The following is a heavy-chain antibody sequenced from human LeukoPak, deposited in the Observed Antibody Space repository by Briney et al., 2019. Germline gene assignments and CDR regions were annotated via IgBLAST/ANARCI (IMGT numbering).Heavy chain of an antibody. D-gene: IGHD3-10*01. Sequence: ASVKVSCKASGYTFTSYGISWVRQAPGQGLEWMGWISAYNGNTNYAQKLQGRVTMTTDTSTSTAYMELRSLRSDDTAVYYCATVAMVRGVIGREDDAFDIWGQGTMVTVSS. CDR3: ATVAMVRGVIGREDDAFDI. V-gene: IGHV1-18*01. CDR2: ISAYNGNT. J-gene: IGHJ3*02. CDR1: GYTFTSYG.